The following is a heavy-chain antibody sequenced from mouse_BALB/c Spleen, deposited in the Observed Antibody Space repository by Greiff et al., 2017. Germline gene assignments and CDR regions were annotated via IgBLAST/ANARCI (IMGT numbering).Heavy chain of an antibody. Sequence: EVNVVESGGGLVKPGGSLKLSCAASGFTFSSYTMSWVRQTPEKRLEWVATISSGGSYTYYPDSVKGRFTISRDNAKNTLYLQMSSLKSEDTAMYYCTREDSSGPFAYWGQGTLVTVSA. D-gene: IGHD3-2*01. CDR2: ISSGGSYT. J-gene: IGHJ3*01. CDR3: TREDSSGPFAY. V-gene: IGHV5-6-4*01. CDR1: GFTFSSYT.